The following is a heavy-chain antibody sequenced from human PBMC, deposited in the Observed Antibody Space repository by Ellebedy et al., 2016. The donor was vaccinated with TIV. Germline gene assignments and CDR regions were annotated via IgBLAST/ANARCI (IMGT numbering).Heavy chain of an antibody. CDR2: ISGSGDNT. J-gene: IGHJ4*02. D-gene: IGHD3-3*02. CDR1: GFTFATYA. Sequence: GGSLRLSXAASGFTFATYAMSWVCQAPGKGLEWVSAISGSGDNTYYADSVKGRFTISRDNSKNTLYLQLNSLRAEDTAIYYCVAFTVNFDFWGQGTLVTVSS. V-gene: IGHV3-23*01. CDR3: VAFTVNFDF.